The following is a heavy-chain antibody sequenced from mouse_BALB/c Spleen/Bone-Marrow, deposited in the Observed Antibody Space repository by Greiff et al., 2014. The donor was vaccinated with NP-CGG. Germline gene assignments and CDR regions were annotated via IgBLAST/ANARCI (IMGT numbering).Heavy chain of an antibody. CDR3: ARNYRYAWFAY. Sequence: VQGVESGAELVKPGASVKLSCKASGYTFTSYDINWVRQRPEQGLEWIGWIFPGDGGTKCNEKFKGKATLTTDKSSSTAYMQLNRLTFEDSAVHFCARNYRYAWFAYWGQGTLVTVSA. CDR2: IFPGDGGT. V-gene: IGHV1-85*01. CDR1: GYTFTSYD. D-gene: IGHD2-14*01. J-gene: IGHJ3*01.